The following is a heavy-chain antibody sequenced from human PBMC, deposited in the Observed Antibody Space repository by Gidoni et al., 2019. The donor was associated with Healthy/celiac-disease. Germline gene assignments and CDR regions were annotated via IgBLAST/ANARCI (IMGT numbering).Heavy chain of an antibody. Sequence: QVQLQQWGAGLLKPSETLSLTCAVYGGSFSGYYWSWIRQPPGKGLEWIGEINHSGSTNYNPSLKSRVTISVDTSKNQFSLKLSSVTAADTAVYYCARGRGGYCSGGSCYRYYFDYWGQGTLVTVSS. CDR3: ARGRGGYCSGGSCYRYYFDY. V-gene: IGHV4-34*01. CDR2: INHSGST. CDR1: GGSFSGYY. J-gene: IGHJ4*02. D-gene: IGHD2-15*01.